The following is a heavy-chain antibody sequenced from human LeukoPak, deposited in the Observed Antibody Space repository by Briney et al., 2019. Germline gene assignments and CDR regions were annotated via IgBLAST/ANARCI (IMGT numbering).Heavy chain of an antibody. CDR1: GYTFTAYY. Sequence: ASVKVSCKASGYTFTAYYMHWVRPAPGQGLEWMGRINPNSGDTNYAQKFQGRVTMTRDTSISTAYMELSRLTSDDTALYYCATLISVDYWGQGTLVTVSS. D-gene: IGHD6-19*01. CDR2: INPNSGDT. CDR3: ATLISVDY. J-gene: IGHJ4*02. V-gene: IGHV1-2*06.